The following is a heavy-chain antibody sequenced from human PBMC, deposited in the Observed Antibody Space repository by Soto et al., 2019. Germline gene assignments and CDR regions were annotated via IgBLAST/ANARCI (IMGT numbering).Heavy chain of an antibody. Sequence: QVQLVQSGAAVKKPGASVKVSCKASGYTFTSYYMHWVRQAPGQGLEWMGIINPSGGSTRYAQKFQGRFTLTRDTSTSTVYMELSRLRSEDSAVYYCARTHFPDGIVGAAHYFDYWGQGTLVTVSA. CDR1: GYTFTSYY. D-gene: IGHD1-26*01. CDR3: ARTHFPDGIVGAAHYFDY. CDR2: INPSGGST. J-gene: IGHJ4*02. V-gene: IGHV1-46*01.